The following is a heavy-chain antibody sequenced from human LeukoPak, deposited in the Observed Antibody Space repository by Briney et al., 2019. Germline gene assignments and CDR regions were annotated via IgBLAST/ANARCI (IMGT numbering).Heavy chain of an antibody. D-gene: IGHD3-22*01. J-gene: IGHJ3*01. Sequence: GASVKVSCKASGYTFIDYYIHWVRQAPGQGLEWMGCIDPHSGGTKYEQKLQGRVTMTRDTSINTAYMELSRLRSNDTAVFYCAREYYDSSGTKYAFDLWGRGTMVTVSS. CDR2: IDPHSGGT. V-gene: IGHV1-2*02. CDR1: GYTFIDYY. CDR3: AREYYDSSGTKYAFDL.